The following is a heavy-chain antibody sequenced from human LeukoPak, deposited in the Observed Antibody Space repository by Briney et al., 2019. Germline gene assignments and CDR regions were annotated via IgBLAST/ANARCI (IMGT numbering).Heavy chain of an antibody. J-gene: IGHJ4*02. V-gene: IGHV3-9*01. Sequence: PGGSLRLSCAASGFTFDDYAMHWVRQAPGKGLEWVSGISWNSGSIGYADSVKGRFTISRDNAKNSLYLQMNSLRAEDTALYYRAKGYGSGSYYNVPSDYWGQGTLVTVSS. CDR1: GFTFDDYA. CDR3: AKGYGSGSYYNVPSDY. CDR2: ISWNSGSI. D-gene: IGHD3-10*01.